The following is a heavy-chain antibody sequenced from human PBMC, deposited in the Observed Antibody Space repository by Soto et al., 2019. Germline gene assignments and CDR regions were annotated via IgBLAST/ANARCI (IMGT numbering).Heavy chain of an antibody. J-gene: IGHJ6*02. V-gene: IGHV4-39*01. CDR1: GGSISSSSYY. CDR2: IYYSGST. CDR3: ARQKGYYYGSGSYVTAYYYGMDV. D-gene: IGHD3-10*01. Sequence: SETLSLTCTVSGGSISSSSYYWGWIRQPPGKGLEWIGSIYYSGSTYYNPSLKSRVTISVDTSKNQFSLKLSSVTAADTAVYYCARQKGYYYGSGSYVTAYYYGMDVWGQGTTVTVSS.